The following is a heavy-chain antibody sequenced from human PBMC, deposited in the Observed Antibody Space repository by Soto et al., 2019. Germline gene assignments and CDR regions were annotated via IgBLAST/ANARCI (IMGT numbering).Heavy chain of an antibody. CDR2: ISGSGGST. D-gene: IGHD6-19*01. J-gene: IGHJ3*02. CDR1: GFTFSSYA. CDR3: AKDGYGSGWSEVWHAFDI. Sequence: GGSLRLSCAASGFTFSSYAMSWVRQAPGKGLEWVSAISGSGGSTYYADSVKGRFTISRDNSKNTLYLQMNSLRAEDTAVYYCAKDGYGSGWSEVWHAFDIWGQGTMVTVSS. V-gene: IGHV3-23*01.